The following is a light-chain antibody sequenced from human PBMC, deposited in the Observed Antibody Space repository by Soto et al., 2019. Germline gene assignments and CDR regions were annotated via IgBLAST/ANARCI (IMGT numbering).Light chain of an antibody. CDR2: GNS. V-gene: IGLV1-40*01. CDR3: QSYDSSLSGWV. J-gene: IGLJ3*02. CDR1: SSNIGAGYD. Sequence: QSVLTQPPSVSGAPGQRVTISCTANSSNIGAGYDVHWYQQLPGTVPKLLIYGNSNRPSGVPDRFSGSKSGTSASLAITGLQAEDEADYYCQSYDSSLSGWVFGGGTKLTVL.